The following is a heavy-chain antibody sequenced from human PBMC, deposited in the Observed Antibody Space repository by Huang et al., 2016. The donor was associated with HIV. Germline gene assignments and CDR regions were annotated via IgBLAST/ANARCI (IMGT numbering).Heavy chain of an antibody. CDR3: ARVSRATAAGFAFDI. CDR1: ADTFSSYA. D-gene: IGHD2-15*01. J-gene: IGHJ3*02. V-gene: IGHV1-69*13. CDR2: IIPPLGTT. Sequence: QVQLVQSGAEVKKPGSSVKVSCKASADTFSSYAITWVRQAPGQGLEWLGGIIPPLGTTDDAQKLQDRVTITADEYTNTAYMELSSLRSEDTAVYFCARVSRATAAGFAFDIWGQGTMVTVSS.